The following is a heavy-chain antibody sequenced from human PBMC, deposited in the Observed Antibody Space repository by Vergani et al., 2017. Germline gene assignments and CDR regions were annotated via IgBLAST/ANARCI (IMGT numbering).Heavy chain of an antibody. D-gene: IGHD3-3*01. J-gene: IGHJ4*02. V-gene: IGHV3-11*01. CDR2: ISSSGSTI. Sequence: QVQLVESGGGLVKPGGSLRLSCAASGFTFSDYYMSWIRQAPGKGLEWVSYISSSGSTIYSADSVKGRFTISRDNAKNSLYLQMNSLRAEDTAVYYCARAKESPPYYDFWSGYYTGETYYFDYWGQGTLVTVSS. CDR1: GFTFSDYY. CDR3: ARAKESPPYYDFWSGYYTGETYYFDY.